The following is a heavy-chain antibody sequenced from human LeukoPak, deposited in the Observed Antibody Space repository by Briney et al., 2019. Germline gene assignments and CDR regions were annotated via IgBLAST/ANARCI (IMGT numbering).Heavy chain of an antibody. CDR2: IIPNLGIA. V-gene: IGHV1-69*04. J-gene: IGHJ6*01. CDR3: ILGGSGGGRMDV. Sequence: GASVKVSCKASGGTLSSFAINWVRRAPGQSLECMGRIIPNLGIADYAQNFQGRVTITADKSTTTAYMELSSLRSEDTAVYYCILGGSGGGRMDVWGQGTTVIVSS. CDR1: GGTLSSFA. D-gene: IGHD3-16*01.